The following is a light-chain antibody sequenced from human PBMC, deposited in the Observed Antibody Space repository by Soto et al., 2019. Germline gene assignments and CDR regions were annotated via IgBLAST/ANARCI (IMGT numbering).Light chain of an antibody. Sequence: DIQMTQSPSSVSASVGDRVTITCRASQDISSSLAWYQQKPGKAPKLLIYAASSLESDVPPRFSGGGSGTDFALTINSLQPEDFATYFCQQAHNFPFTFGPGTKVDFK. V-gene: IGKV1-12*01. CDR2: AAS. CDR1: QDISSS. J-gene: IGKJ3*01. CDR3: QQAHNFPFT.